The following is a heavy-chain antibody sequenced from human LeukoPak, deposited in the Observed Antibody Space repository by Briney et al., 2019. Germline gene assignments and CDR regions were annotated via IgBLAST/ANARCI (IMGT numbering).Heavy chain of an antibody. V-gene: IGHV4-39*01. Sequence: SETLSLTCTVSGGSISSSSYYWGWIRQPPGKGLEWIRSIYYSGSTYYNPSLKSRVTISVDTSKNQFSLKLSSVTAADTAVYYCARQTADDAFDIWGQGTMVTVSS. D-gene: IGHD1-1*01. J-gene: IGHJ3*02. CDR1: GGSISSSSYY. CDR2: IYYSGST. CDR3: ARQTADDAFDI.